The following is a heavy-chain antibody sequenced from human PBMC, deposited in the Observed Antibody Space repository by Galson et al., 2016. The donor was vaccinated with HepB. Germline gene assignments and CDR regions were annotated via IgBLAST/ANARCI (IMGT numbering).Heavy chain of an antibody. Sequence: PALVKPTQTLTLTCTFSGFSLNGYSVGVGWMRQPPGKAPEWLALIYWDDDKGYSPSLESRLSITKDTSKNQVVLTLTNVDPVDTATYYCAHSRRIAMVQRATGYYIMDVWGQGTAVTVSS. J-gene: IGHJ6*02. CDR2: IYWDDDK. CDR1: GFSLNGYSVG. D-gene: IGHD3-10*01. CDR3: AHSRRIAMVQRATGYYIMDV. V-gene: IGHV2-5*02.